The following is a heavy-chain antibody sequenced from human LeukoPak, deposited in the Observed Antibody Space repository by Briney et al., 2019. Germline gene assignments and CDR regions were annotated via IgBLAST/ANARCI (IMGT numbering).Heavy chain of an antibody. J-gene: IGHJ3*02. CDR1: GGSISSGGYY. D-gene: IGHD2-15*01. V-gene: IGHV4-31*03. CDR2: IYYSGST. Sequence: SETLSLTCTVSGGSISSGGYYWSWIRQHPGKGLEWIGYIYYSGSTYYNPSLRSRVTISVDTSKNQFSLKLSSVTAADTAVYFCARRRVVVASTDGASGAFDIWGQGTMVTVSS. CDR3: ARRRVVVASTDGASGAFDI.